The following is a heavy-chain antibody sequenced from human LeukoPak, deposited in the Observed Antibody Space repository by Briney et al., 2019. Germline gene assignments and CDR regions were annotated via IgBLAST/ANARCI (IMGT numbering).Heavy chain of an antibody. CDR1: GYTFAGYY. CDR3: ARDIQYSSSWPYYFDY. Sequence: VASVKVSCKASGYTFAGYYMHWVRQAPGQGLEWMGWISAYNGNTNYAQKLQGRVTMTTDTSTSTAYMELRSLRSDDTAVYYCARDIQYSSSWPYYFDYWGQGTLVTVSS. CDR2: ISAYNGNT. D-gene: IGHD6-13*01. J-gene: IGHJ4*02. V-gene: IGHV1-18*04.